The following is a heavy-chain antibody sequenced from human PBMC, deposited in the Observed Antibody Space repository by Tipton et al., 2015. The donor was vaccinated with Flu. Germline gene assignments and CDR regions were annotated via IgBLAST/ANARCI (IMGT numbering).Heavy chain of an antibody. J-gene: IGHJ6*02. V-gene: IGHV4-31*03. CDR3: ARDWYALGMDV. D-gene: IGHD2-2*01. CDR2: GYYSGIT. Sequence: TLSLTCSVSGGSISSSGYYWAWVRQHPGKGLEWIGYGYYSGITDYNPSLKSRVTISVDTSNNQFSLNLTSVTAADTAVYYCARDWYALGMDVWGQGTTVTVSS. CDR1: GGSISSSGYY.